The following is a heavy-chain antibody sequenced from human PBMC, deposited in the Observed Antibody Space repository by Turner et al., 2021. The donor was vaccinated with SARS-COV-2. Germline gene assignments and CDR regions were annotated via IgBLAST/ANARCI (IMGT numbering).Heavy chain of an antibody. D-gene: IGHD3-3*01. CDR2: IYYSGST. CDR3: ARTYYDFWSGYYGTPGYFDY. V-gene: IGHV4-39*01. CDR1: GGSISSSSYY. J-gene: IGHJ4*02. Sequence: QLQLQESGPGLVKPSETLSLTCTVSGGSISSSSYYWGWIRQPPGKGLEWIGRIYYSGSTYYNPSLKSRVTISVDTSKNQFSLKLSSVTAADTAVYYCARTYYDFWSGYYGTPGYFDYWGQGTLVTVSS.